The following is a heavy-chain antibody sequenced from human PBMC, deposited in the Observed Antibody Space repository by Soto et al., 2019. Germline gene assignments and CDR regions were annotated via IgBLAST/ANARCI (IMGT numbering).Heavy chain of an antibody. Sequence: ASVKVSCKASGYTFTSYAMHWVRQAPGQRLEWMGWINAGNGNTKYSQKFQGRVTITRDTSASTAYMELSSLRSEDTAVYYCARDFMMTTGTQCLFDIWGQGTMVTVSS. CDR2: INAGNGNT. V-gene: IGHV1-3*01. CDR3: ARDFMMTTGTQCLFDI. CDR1: GYTFTSYA. D-gene: IGHD4-17*01. J-gene: IGHJ3*02.